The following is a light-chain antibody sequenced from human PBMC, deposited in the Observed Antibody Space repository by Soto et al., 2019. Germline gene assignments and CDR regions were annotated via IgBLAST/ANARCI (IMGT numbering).Light chain of an antibody. CDR2: AAS. CDR1: LRIGTY. Sequence: DIQMTQSPSSLSASVGDRVTITCRASLRIGTYLNWFQQKPGKAPKILIYAASSLHSGVPSRFSGGGSGTDFSLTISSLHPEDCATPYCPQSDSTPLTFGQRTEV. V-gene: IGKV1-39*01. CDR3: PQSDSTPLT. J-gene: IGKJ1*01.